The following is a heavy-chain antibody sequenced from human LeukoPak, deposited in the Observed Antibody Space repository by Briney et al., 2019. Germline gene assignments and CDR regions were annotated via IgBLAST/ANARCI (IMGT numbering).Heavy chain of an antibody. D-gene: IGHD3-22*01. J-gene: IGHJ4*02. CDR1: GFTFSSYG. V-gene: IGHV3-30*02. CDR3: AKAEGITMIVVVITPLDY. CDR2: IRYDGSNK. Sequence: PGGSLRLSCAASGFTFSSYGMHWLRQAPGKGLEWVAFIRYDGSNKYYADSVKGRFTISRDNSKNTLYLQMNSLRAEDTAVYYCAKAEGITMIVVVITPLDYWGQGTLVTVSS.